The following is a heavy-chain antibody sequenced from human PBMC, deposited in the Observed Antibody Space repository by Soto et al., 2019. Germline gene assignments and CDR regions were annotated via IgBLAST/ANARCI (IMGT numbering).Heavy chain of an antibody. Sequence: QITLKESGPTLVKPTQTLTLTCTFSGFSLSTSGVGVGWIRQPPGKALEWLALIYWDDDKRSSPSLKGRLTITKDTSKNQVVLTMTNMDPVDTATYYCARTARLWRGRTLGGRLGRFDPWGQGTLVTVSS. CDR1: GFSLSTSGVG. D-gene: IGHD6-6*01. V-gene: IGHV2-5*02. CDR2: IYWDDDK. J-gene: IGHJ5*02. CDR3: ARTARLWRGRTLGGRLGRFDP.